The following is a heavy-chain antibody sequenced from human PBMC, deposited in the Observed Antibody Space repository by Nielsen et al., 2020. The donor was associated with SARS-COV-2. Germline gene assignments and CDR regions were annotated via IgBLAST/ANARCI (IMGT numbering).Heavy chain of an antibody. CDR1: GYTFTSYA. J-gene: IGHJ3*02. D-gene: IGHD2-2*01. CDR3: ARGWIVVVPAASARGDAFDI. CDR2: INTNTGNP. V-gene: IGHV7-4-1*02. Sequence: ASVKVSCKAFGYTFTSYAMNWVRQAPGQGLEWMGWINTNTGNPTYAQGFTGRFVFPLDTSVSTAYLQISSLKAEDTAVYYCARGWIVVVPAASARGDAFDIWGQGTMVTVSS.